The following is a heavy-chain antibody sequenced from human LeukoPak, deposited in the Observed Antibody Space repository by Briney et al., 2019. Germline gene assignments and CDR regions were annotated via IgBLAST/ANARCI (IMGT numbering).Heavy chain of an antibody. V-gene: IGHV4-59*01. J-gene: IGHJ4*02. CDR3: ARGGVTTIAQYDY. Sequence: SETLSLTCAVYGGSLSGYYWTWIRQPPGKGPEWIGYIFDSGTTNYNPSTNYNPSLKSRVTVSLDTSKNHFSLKLSSVTAADTAVYFCARGGVTTIAQYDYWGQGILVTVSS. D-gene: IGHD5-12*01. CDR2: IFDSGTTNYNPST. CDR1: GGSLSGYY.